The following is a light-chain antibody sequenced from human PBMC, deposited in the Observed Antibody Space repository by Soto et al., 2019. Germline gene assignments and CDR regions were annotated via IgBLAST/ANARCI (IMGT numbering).Light chain of an antibody. CDR3: QQLNSYPRT. CDR2: AAS. V-gene: IGKV1-9*01. CDR1: QGISSY. Sequence: DIKLTQSPSFLSASVGDRVTITCRASQGISSYLAWYQQKPGKAPKLLIYAASTLQSGVPSRFSGSGSGTEFTLTIGSLQPEDFATYYCQQLNSYPRTFGQGTKVEIK. J-gene: IGKJ1*01.